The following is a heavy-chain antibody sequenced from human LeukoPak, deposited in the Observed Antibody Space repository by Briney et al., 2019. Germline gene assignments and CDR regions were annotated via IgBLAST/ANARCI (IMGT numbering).Heavy chain of an antibody. CDR1: GFSFNVYG. V-gene: IGHV3-23*01. J-gene: IGHJ4*02. D-gene: IGHD1-7*01. Sequence: GGSLRLSCVGSGFSFNVYGMSWVRQAPGKGLEWVSSVGGGNDIHYADSVKGRFTRSRDDAKNTVYLQMNSLRAEDTAIYFCAKAAPPRNSTWDHFDSWGQGTLVTVSS. CDR2: VGGGNDI. CDR3: AKAAPPRNSTWDHFDS.